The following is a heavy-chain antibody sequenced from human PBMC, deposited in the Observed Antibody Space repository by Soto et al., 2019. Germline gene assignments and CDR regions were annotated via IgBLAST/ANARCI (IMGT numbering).Heavy chain of an antibody. CDR2: INAANGDT. CDR3: VRRHVSATGIDWFDP. J-gene: IGHJ5*02. D-gene: IGHD6-13*01. V-gene: IGHV1-3*01. Sequence: VASVKVSCKASGYTFTRYGIHWVRQAPGQRLEWMGWINAANGDTKYSPKFQGRVTITRDTSASTAYMELSSLRSEDTAVYYCVRRHVSATGIDWFDPWGHGTRGTV. CDR1: GYTFTRYG.